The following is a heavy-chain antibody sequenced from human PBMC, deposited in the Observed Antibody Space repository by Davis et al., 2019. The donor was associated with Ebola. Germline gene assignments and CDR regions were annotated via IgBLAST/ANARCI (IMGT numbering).Heavy chain of an antibody. CDR1: GFVFSSYV. Sequence: GESLKISCAASGFVFSSYVMSWVRRAPGKGLVWVSRIKTDGSLTGYGDSVQGRFIISRDNAKNTVYLQMNDLRAEDTAVYYCAREGRVFALDYWGQGALVTVSS. CDR3: AREGRVFALDY. J-gene: IGHJ4*02. D-gene: IGHD3-3*01. CDR2: IKTDGSLT. V-gene: IGHV3-74*01.